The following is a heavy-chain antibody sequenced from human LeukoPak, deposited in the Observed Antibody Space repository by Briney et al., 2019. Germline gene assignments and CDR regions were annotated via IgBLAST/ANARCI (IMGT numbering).Heavy chain of an antibody. V-gene: IGHV3-7*01. CDR2: INQGGSEK. Sequence: PGGSLRLSCAASELTFSIYWMSWVRRAPGKGLQRVANINQGGSEKYYVDSVKGRFTISRDNAKNSLYLQMNNLRADDTAVYYCARENSGGSAFDYWGQGTLVTVSS. J-gene: IGHJ4*02. CDR1: ELTFSIYW. D-gene: IGHD3-16*01. CDR3: ARENSGGSAFDY.